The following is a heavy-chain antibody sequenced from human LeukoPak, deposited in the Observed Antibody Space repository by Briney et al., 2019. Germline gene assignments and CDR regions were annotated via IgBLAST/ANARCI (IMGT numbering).Heavy chain of an antibody. CDR2: ISSSSSYI. D-gene: IGHD2-21*02. CDR1: GFTFSSYA. J-gene: IGHJ4*02. V-gene: IGHV3-23*01. CDR3: AKDTFPYCGGDCHFDY. Sequence: GGSLRLSCAASGFTFSSYAMSWVRQAPGKGLEWVSSISSSSSYIYYADSVKGRFTISRDNSKNTLYLQMNNLRAEDTAVYYCAKDTFPYCGGDCHFDYWGQGTLVTVSS.